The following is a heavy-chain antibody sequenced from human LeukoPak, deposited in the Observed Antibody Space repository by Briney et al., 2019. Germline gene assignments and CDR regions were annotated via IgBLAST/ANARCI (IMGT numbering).Heavy chain of an antibody. CDR1: GYTFTSYY. CDR3: AREPNSLRLLYYYGMDV. J-gene: IGHJ6*02. D-gene: IGHD3-3*01. CDR2: INPSGGST. Sequence: ASVKVSCKASGYTFTSYYMHWVRQAPGQGLEWMGIINPSGGSTSYAQKFQGRVTMTTDTSTSTVYMELSSLRSEDTAVYYCAREPNSLRLLYYYGMDVWGQGTTVTVSS. V-gene: IGHV1-46*01.